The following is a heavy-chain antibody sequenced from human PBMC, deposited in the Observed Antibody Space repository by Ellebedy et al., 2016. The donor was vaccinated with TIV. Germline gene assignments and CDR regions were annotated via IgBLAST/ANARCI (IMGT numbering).Heavy chain of an antibody. CDR3: ARVHCSITTCDYYNMDV. Sequence: SETLSLXCTVPGGSVSRYFWSWIRQPAGKGLEWIGRIFTSGSFNYNPSLMSRVTMSVVTSKNQISLRLNSVTTADTAVYYCARVHCSITTCDYYNMDVWGKGTTVTVSS. CDR2: IFTSGSF. V-gene: IGHV4-4*07. D-gene: IGHD1-1*01. CDR1: GGSVSRYF. J-gene: IGHJ6*03.